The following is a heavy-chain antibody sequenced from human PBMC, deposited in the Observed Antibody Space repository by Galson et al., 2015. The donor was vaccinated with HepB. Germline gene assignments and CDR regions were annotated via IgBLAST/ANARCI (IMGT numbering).Heavy chain of an antibody. CDR2: ISYDGSNK. V-gene: IGHV3-30*19. D-gene: IGHD6-19*01. Sequence: SLRLSCAASGFTFSSYGMHWVRQAPGKGLEWVAVISYDGSNKYYADSVKGRFTISRDNSKNTLYLQMNSLRAEDTAVYYCASVAAVAGRKKANDYWGQGTLVTVSS. J-gene: IGHJ4*02. CDR1: GFTFSSYG. CDR3: ASVAAVAGRKKANDY.